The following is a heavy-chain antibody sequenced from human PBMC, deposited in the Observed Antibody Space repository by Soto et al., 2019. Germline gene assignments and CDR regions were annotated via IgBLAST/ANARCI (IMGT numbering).Heavy chain of an antibody. V-gene: IGHV3-7*01. CDR1: GFTFTSCW. CDR2: IKQDGGEK. Sequence: EVQLVESGGGLVQPGWSLRLSCAAAGFTFTSCWMTWVRQSPGKGLEWVANIKQDGGEKYYLGSVKGRFTIARDYAEYCLYIQLNRPRAADAAASYCETTAFTTWGHYPLAYWGKGTLVTVSS. D-gene: IGHD3-16*02. J-gene: IGHJ4*02. CDR3: ETTAFTTWGHYPLAY.